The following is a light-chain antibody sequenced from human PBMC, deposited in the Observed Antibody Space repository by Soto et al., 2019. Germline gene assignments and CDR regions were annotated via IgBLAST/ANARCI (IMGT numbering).Light chain of an antibody. J-gene: IGKJ1*01. CDR2: GAS. Sequence: EIVSTQSPGTLSLSPGGRATLSCRASQSVSSSYLAWYQQKPGQAPSLVIYGASSRASGIPDRFSGSGSGTDFTLTISRLEPEDFAVYYWQQYCSSRWTFGQRSKVEIK. CDR1: QSVSSSY. CDR3: QQYCSSRWT. V-gene: IGKV3-20*01.